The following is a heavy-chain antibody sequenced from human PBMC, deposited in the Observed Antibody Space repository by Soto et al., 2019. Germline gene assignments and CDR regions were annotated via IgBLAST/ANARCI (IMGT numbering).Heavy chain of an antibody. V-gene: IGHV1-69*01. Sequence: QVQLVQSGAEVKKPGSSVKVSCKTSGVSFNNNGIGWVRQAPGHGLEWMGGVSPPFRTSNYARKFQGRISMTADASTGTVNMELSSLTSEDTAQYYCARGRYYGSGSYSPYGMDVWGQGTTVTVSS. CDR3: ARGRYYGSGSYSPYGMDV. J-gene: IGHJ6*02. D-gene: IGHD3-10*01. CDR2: VSPPFRTS. CDR1: GVSFNNNG.